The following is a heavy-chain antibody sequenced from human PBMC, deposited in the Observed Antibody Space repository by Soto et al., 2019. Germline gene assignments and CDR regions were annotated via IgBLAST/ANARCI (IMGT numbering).Heavy chain of an antibody. CDR3: ARARIGEVVAALGAFDI. Sequence: EVQLVESGGGLVQPGGSLRLSCAASGFTVSSNYMSWVRQAPGKGLEWVSVIYSGGSTYYADSVKGRFTISRHNSKNTLYLQMNSLRAEDTAVYYCARARIGEVVAALGAFDIWGQGTMVTVSS. D-gene: IGHD2-15*01. CDR1: GFTVSSNY. J-gene: IGHJ3*02. V-gene: IGHV3-53*04. CDR2: IYSGGST.